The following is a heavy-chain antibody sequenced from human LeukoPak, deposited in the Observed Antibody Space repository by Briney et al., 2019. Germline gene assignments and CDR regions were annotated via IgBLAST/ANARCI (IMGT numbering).Heavy chain of an antibody. CDR3: ARDSARTYYDILTGPAGFDY. CDR1: GGSISSGGYY. CDR2: IYYSGST. V-gene: IGHV4-31*03. J-gene: IGHJ4*02. D-gene: IGHD3-9*01. Sequence: PSETLSLTCTVSGGSISSGGYYWSWIRQHPGKGLEWIGYIYYSGSTYYNPSLKSRVTISVDTSKNQFSLKLSSVTAADTAVYYCARDSARTYYDILTGPAGFDYWGQGTLATVSS.